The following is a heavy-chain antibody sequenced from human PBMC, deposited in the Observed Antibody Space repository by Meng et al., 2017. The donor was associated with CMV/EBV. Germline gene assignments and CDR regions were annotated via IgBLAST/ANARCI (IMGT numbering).Heavy chain of an antibody. CDR3: AKDPSFEYSSSFDY. D-gene: IGHD6-6*01. Sequence: GESLKISCAASGFTFSSYAMSWVRQAPVKGLEWVSAISGSGGSTYYADSVKGRFTISRDNSKNTLYLQMNSLRAEDTAVYYCAKDPSFEYSSSFDYWGQGTLVTVSS. CDR1: GFTFSSYA. CDR2: ISGSGGST. V-gene: IGHV3-23*01. J-gene: IGHJ4*02.